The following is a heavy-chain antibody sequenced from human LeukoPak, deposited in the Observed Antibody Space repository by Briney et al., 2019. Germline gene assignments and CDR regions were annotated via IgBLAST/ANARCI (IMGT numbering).Heavy chain of an antibody. Sequence: GGSLRLSCAASGFTVSSNYMSWVRQAPGKGLEWVSAISGSGGSTYYADSVKGRFTISRDNSKNTLYLQMNSLRAEDTAVYYCAKVKEQWLAHDAFDIWGQGTMVTVSS. CDR1: GFTVSSNY. V-gene: IGHV3-23*01. CDR2: ISGSGGST. CDR3: AKVKEQWLAHDAFDI. J-gene: IGHJ3*02. D-gene: IGHD6-19*01.